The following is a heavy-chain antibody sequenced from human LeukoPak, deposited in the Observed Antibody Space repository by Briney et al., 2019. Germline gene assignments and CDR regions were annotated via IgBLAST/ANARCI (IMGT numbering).Heavy chain of an antibody. J-gene: IGHJ4*02. D-gene: IGHD1-20*01. V-gene: IGHV3-11*01. CDR2: ISSSGSTI. Sequence: GGSLRLSCAASGFTFSDYYMSWIRQAPGKGLEWVSYISSSGSTIYYADSVKGRFTISRDNAKNSLYLQMNSLRAEDAAVYFCARRRYNWNAIDYWGQGTLVTVSS. CDR1: GFTFSDYY. CDR3: ARRRYNWNAIDY.